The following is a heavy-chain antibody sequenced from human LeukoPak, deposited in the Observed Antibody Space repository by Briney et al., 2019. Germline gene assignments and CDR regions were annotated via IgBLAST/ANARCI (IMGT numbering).Heavy chain of an antibody. V-gene: IGHV4-39*07. CDR2: IYYSGST. CDR3: AGGWWLIMDV. CDR1: GGSISSSSYY. J-gene: IGHJ6*01. Sequence: SETLSLTCTVSGGSISSSSYYWGWIRQPPGKGLEWIGSIYYSGSTYYNPSLKSRVTISVDTSKNQFSLKLSSVTAADTAVYYCAGGWWLIMDVWGQGTTVTVSS. D-gene: IGHD2-15*01.